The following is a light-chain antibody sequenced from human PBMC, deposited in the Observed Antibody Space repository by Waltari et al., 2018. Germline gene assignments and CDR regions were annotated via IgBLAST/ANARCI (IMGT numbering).Light chain of an antibody. V-gene: IGLV1-47*01. J-gene: IGLJ3*02. Sequence: QSVLTQPPSASGTPGQRVTISSSGSNSNIGSNYVYWYQQLPGTAPKLLIYRSNPRLSGVPDRFSASKSGTSASLAIGGLRSEDEADYYCAAWDDSLSAWVFGGGTKLTVL. CDR1: NSNIGSNY. CDR2: RSN. CDR3: AAWDDSLSAWV.